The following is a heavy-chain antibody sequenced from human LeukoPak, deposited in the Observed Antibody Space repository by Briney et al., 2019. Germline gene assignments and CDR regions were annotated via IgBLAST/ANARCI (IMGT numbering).Heavy chain of an antibody. J-gene: IGHJ4*02. CDR1: GFTFSDYW. D-gene: IGHD3-10*01. CDR2: IKQDGSEK. CDR3: GRGGSQRVSS. V-gene: IGHV3-7*01. Sequence: PGGSLRLSCIASGFTFSDYWMSWVRQAPGKGLEWVAKIKQDGSEKYYVDSVKGRFSISRDNAKKSLYLQMNSLRVEDTAVYYCGRGGSQRVSSWGQGTLVTVSS.